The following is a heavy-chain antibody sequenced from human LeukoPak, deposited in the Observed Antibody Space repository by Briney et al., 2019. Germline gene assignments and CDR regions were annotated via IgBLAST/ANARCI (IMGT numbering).Heavy chain of an antibody. CDR1: GFTFSSYS. CDR2: ISSSSIYK. J-gene: IGHJ4*02. Sequence: GGSLRLSCAASGFTFSSYSMNWVRQAPGKGLEWVSSISSSSIYKYYADSVKGRFTISRDNAKNSLYLQMNSLRAEDTAVYYCAFMGVPAARVCWGQGTLVTVSS. V-gene: IGHV3-21*01. CDR3: AFMGVPAARVC. D-gene: IGHD2-2*01.